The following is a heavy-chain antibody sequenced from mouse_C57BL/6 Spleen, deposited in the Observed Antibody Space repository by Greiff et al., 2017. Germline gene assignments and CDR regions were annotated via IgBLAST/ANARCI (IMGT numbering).Heavy chain of an antibody. V-gene: IGHV1-69*01. Sequence: QVQLQQPGAELVMPGASVKLSCKASGYTFTSYWMHWVKQRPGQGLDWIGEIYPSDSYTNYNQKFKGKSTLTVDKSSSTAYMQLSSLTSEDSAVYYCARTVGYFDVWGTGTTVTVSS. J-gene: IGHJ1*03. CDR1: GYTFTSYW. CDR2: IYPSDSYT. CDR3: ARTVGYFDV. D-gene: IGHD1-1*01.